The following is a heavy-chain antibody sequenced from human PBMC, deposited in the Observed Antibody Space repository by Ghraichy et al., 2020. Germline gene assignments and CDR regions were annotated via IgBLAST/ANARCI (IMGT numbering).Heavy chain of an antibody. D-gene: IGHD1-26*01. V-gene: IGHV4-61*01. CDR2: VFSSGTT. CDR3: ARAMLEPTTRYFDL. J-gene: IGHJ2*01. CDR1: GGSFSSRSHY. Sequence: SETLSLTCTVSGGSFSSRSHYWNWIRQAPGKGLEWIGYVFSSGTTHYNPSLESRVTMSVDTSENQFSLRLNSVTAADTAVYYCARAMLEPTTRYFDLWGTGTLLTDAS.